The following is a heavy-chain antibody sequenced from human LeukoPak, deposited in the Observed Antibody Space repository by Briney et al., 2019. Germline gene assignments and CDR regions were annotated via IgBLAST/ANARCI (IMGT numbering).Heavy chain of an antibody. V-gene: IGHV4-39*07. CDR3: ARDRRQRDYFDF. J-gene: IGHJ4*02. Sequence: SETLSLTCTVSGGSISSSSYYWAWIRQPPGRQLEWIGSAHSSGSLYYNPSLKSRVTISVDTSNNHFSLRLNSVTAADTAVYYCARDRRQRDYFDFWGQGARVTVSS. CDR1: GGSISSSSYY. CDR2: AHSSGSL.